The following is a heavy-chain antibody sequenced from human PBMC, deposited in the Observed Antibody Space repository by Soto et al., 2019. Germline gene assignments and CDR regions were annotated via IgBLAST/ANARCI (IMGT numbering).Heavy chain of an antibody. Sequence: QVQLVESGGVVVQPGRSLRLSCAASGVTFSYSAMHWVRQAPGKGLERVALMSYDGSNEYYADSVKGRFTISRDNSKNTLYLQMNSLRAEDTAVYYCAKDVIHNFAYLGQGTLVTVSS. J-gene: IGHJ4*02. CDR2: MSYDGSNE. D-gene: IGHD2-21*01. CDR1: GVTFSYSA. V-gene: IGHV3-30*18. CDR3: AKDVIHNFAY.